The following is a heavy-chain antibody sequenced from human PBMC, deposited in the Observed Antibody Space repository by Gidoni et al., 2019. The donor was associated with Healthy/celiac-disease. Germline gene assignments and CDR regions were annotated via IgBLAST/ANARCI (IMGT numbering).Heavy chain of an antibody. CDR3: ARILRFKYYYMDV. J-gene: IGHJ6*03. Sequence: EVQLVESGGGLVQPGGSLRLSSAASGFPFSSYWMSWVRQAPGKGLEWVANIKKDGSEKYYVDSVKGRFTISRDNAKNSLYLQMNSLRAEDTAVYYCARILRFKYYYMDVWGKGTTVTVSS. CDR1: GFPFSSYW. V-gene: IGHV3-7*01. CDR2: IKKDGSEK. D-gene: IGHD3-3*01.